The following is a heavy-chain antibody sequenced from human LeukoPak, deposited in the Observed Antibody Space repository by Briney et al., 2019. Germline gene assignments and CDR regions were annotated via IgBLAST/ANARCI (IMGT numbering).Heavy chain of an antibody. CDR1: GGSISSNSYY. CDR2: IYYGGST. Sequence: TLSLTCTVSGGSISSNSYYWGWIRQPPGKGLEWIGSIYYGGSTYYNPSLKSRVTISVDTSKNQFSLNLSSVTAADTAVYYCGRVHASGYNIYNWFDPWGQGTLVTVSS. V-gene: IGHV4-39*07. D-gene: IGHD5-24*01. J-gene: IGHJ5*02. CDR3: GRVHASGYNIYNWFDP.